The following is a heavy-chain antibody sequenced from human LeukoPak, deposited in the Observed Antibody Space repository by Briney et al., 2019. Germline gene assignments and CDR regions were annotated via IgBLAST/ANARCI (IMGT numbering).Heavy chain of an antibody. D-gene: IGHD3-10*01. CDR1: GGSFSGYY. CDR3: ARLTMVRGVIIFFRFDP. CDR2: INHSGST. J-gene: IGHJ5*02. Sequence: SETLSLTCAVYGGSFSGYYWSWIRQPPGKGLEWIGEINHSGSTNYNPSLKSRVTISVDTSENQFSLKLSSVTAADTAVYYCARLTMVRGVIIFFRFDPWGQGTLVTVSS. V-gene: IGHV4-34*01.